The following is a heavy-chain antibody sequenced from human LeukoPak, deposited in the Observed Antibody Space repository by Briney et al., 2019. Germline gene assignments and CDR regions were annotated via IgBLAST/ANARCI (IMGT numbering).Heavy chain of an antibody. V-gene: IGHV3-30*02. CDR1: GFTFNNYA. CDR2: IRYDGSNK. D-gene: IGHD3-10*01. CDR3: AKAGYGSGSYYLDY. J-gene: IGHJ4*02. Sequence: GGSLRLSCAASGFTFNNYAMSWVRQAPGKGLEWVAFIRYDGSNKYYADSVKGRFTISRDNSKNTPYLQMNSLRAEDTAVYYCAKAGYGSGSYYLDYWGQGTLVTVSS.